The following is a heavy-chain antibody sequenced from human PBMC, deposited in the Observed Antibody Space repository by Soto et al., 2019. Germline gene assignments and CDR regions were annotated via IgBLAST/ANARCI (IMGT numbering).Heavy chain of an antibody. Sequence: ESGGGVVQPGRSLRLSCAASGFTFSSYGMHWVRQAPGKGLEWVAVIWYDGSNKYYADSVKGRFTISRDNSKNTLYLQMNSVRAEDTAVYYCARERIDYGDKPGAFDIWGQGTMVTVSS. V-gene: IGHV3-33*01. CDR1: GFTFSSYG. CDR3: ARERIDYGDKPGAFDI. D-gene: IGHD4-17*01. J-gene: IGHJ3*02. CDR2: IWYDGSNK.